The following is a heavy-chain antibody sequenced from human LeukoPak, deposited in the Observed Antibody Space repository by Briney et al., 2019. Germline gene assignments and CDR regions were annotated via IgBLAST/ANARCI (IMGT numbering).Heavy chain of an antibody. V-gene: IGHV1-69*06. Sequence: SVKVSCKASGGTFSSYAISWVRQAPGQGLEWMGRITPIYGTANYAQKFQGRVTITADKSTNTAYMELSSLRSEDTAVYYCARDGAGGYCSSTRCYVFDPWGQGTLVTVSS. J-gene: IGHJ5*02. CDR2: ITPIYGTA. D-gene: IGHD2-2*01. CDR1: GGTFSSYA. CDR3: ARDGAGGYCSSTRCYVFDP.